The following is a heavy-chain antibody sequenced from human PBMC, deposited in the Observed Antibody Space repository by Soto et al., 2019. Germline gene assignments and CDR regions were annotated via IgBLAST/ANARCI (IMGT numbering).Heavy chain of an antibody. J-gene: IGHJ4*02. Sequence: ASVKASCKASGYTFTSYGISWARQAPGKGLEWMGWISAYNGNTNYAQKLQGRVTMTTDTSTSTAYMELRSLRSDDTAVYYCARGLSLWFGEPPYFDYWGQGTLVTVSS. CDR2: ISAYNGNT. CDR3: ARGLSLWFGEPPYFDY. D-gene: IGHD3-10*01. V-gene: IGHV1-18*01. CDR1: GYTFTSYG.